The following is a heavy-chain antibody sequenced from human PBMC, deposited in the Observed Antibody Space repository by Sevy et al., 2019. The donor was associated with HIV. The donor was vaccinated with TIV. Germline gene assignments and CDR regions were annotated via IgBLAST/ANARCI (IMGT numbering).Heavy chain of an antibody. D-gene: IGHD3-10*01. Sequence: SETLSLTCTVSGYSISSGYYWGWIRQPPGKGLEWIGSSLHSGSTYCNPSLESRVTISVDTSKNQFSLKMSSGTAADTAVYYCARGLYLDYWGQGILVTVSS. J-gene: IGHJ4*02. CDR2: SLHSGST. CDR1: GYSISSGYY. V-gene: IGHV4-38-2*02. CDR3: ARGLYLDY.